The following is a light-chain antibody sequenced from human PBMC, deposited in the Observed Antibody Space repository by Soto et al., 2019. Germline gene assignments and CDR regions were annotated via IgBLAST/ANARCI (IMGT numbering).Light chain of an antibody. V-gene: IGLV1-44*01. Sequence: VLAQPPSASGTPGQRVTISCSGSSSNIGSNTVNWYQQLPGTAPKLLIYSNNQRPSGVPDRFSGSKSGTSASLAISGLQSEDEADYYCAAWDDSLNGYYVFGTGTKVTVL. CDR2: SNN. CDR1: SSNIGSNT. CDR3: AAWDDSLNGYYV. J-gene: IGLJ1*01.